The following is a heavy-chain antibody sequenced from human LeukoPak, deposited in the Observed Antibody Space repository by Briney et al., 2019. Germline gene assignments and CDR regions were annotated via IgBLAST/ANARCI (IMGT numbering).Heavy chain of an antibody. J-gene: IGHJ4*02. Sequence: QTGGSLRPSCAASGFTFSSYGMHWVRQAPGKGLEWVSYISSSSSTIYYADSVKGRFTISRDNAKNSLYLQMNSLRAEDTAIYFCARGGSYGLCVYWGQGTLVTVSS. V-gene: IGHV3-48*01. CDR2: ISSSSSTI. CDR1: GFTFSSYG. D-gene: IGHD1-26*01. CDR3: ARGGSYGLCVY.